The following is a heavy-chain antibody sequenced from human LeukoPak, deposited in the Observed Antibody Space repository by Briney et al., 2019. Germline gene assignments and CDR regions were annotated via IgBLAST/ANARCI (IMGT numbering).Heavy chain of an antibody. V-gene: IGHV4-61*01. J-gene: IGHJ5*02. Sequence: SETLSLTCTVSGGSVSSGSYYWSWIRQPPGKGLEWIGYIYYSGSTNYNPSLKSRVTISVDTSKNQFSLKLSSVTAADTAVYYCARTRGGNWFDPWGQGTLVTVSS. CDR2: IYYSGST. CDR3: ARTRGGNWFDP. CDR1: GGSVSSGSYY.